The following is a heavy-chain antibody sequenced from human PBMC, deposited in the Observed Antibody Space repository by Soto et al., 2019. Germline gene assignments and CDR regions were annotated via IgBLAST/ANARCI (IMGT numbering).Heavy chain of an antibody. D-gene: IGHD3-9*01. J-gene: IGHJ6*02. CDR2: INHSGST. Sequence: SETLSLTCAVYGGSFSGYYWSWIRQPPGKGLEWIGEINHSGSTNYNPPLKSRVTISVDTSKNQFSLKLSSVTAADTAVYYCARGGVGDDILTGYYYYYYGMDVWGQGTTVTVSS. CDR3: ARGGVGDDILTGYYYYYYGMDV. CDR1: GGSFSGYY. V-gene: IGHV4-34*01.